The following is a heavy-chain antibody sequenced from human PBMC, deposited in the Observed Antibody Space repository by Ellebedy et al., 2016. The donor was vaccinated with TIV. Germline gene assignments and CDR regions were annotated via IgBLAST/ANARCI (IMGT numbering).Heavy chain of an antibody. J-gene: IGHJ4*02. Sequence: GESLKISXTASGFTFGDYAMSWFRQASGKGLEWVGFIRSKAYGGTTEYAASVKGRFTISRDDSKSIAYLQMNSLKTEDTAVYYCTRDMTVTTAPGYDWGQGTLVTVSS. CDR3: TRDMTVTTAPGYD. D-gene: IGHD4-17*01. CDR1: GFTFGDYA. CDR2: IRSKAYGGTT. V-gene: IGHV3-49*03.